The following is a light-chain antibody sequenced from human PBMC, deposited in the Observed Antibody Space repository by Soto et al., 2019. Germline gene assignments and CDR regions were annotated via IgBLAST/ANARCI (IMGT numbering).Light chain of an antibody. CDR2: DVS. CDR1: PTLRTS. V-gene: IGKV1-5*01. CDR3: HQYNGYPLT. J-gene: IGKJ4*01. Sequence: DIQITQSPSTLSASVGDRVTITCRASPTLRTSLAWYQQKPGKAHKRLIYDVSSLQSGGPSRFSGSGSGTEFTLTISSLQPDDVATDYCHQYNGYPLTFGGGTKVEFK.